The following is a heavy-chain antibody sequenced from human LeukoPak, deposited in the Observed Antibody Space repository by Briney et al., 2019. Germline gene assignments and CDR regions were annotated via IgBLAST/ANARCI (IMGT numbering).Heavy chain of an antibody. CDR2: INPSGGST. CDR3: ARPYDFWSGYPYYFDY. D-gene: IGHD3-3*01. J-gene: IGHJ4*02. V-gene: IGHV1-46*01. CDR1: GYTFTSYY. Sequence: ASVKVSCKASGYTFTSYYMHWVRQAPGQGLEWMGIINPSGGSTSYAQKFQGRVTMTTDTSTSTAYMELRSLRSDDTAVYYCARPYDFWSGYPYYFDYWGQGTLVTVSS.